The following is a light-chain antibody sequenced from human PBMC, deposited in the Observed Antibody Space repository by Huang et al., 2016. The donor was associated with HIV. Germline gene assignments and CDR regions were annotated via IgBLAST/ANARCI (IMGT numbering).Light chain of an antibody. CDR3: QQSYTPLIT. CDR1: QRVSDF. V-gene: IGKV1-39*01. CDR2: AAS. J-gene: IGKJ5*01. Sequence: DIQMTQSPSFMSASVGDRVTITCRASQRVSDFLNWYQQKPGKAPKLLIYAASTLRSGVPSRFSGSGSGTDFSLTIHSLQPEDSAIYYCQQSYTPLITFGQGTRLEIK.